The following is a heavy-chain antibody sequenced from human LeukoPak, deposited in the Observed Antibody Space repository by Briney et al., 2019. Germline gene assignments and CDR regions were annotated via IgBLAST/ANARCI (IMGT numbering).Heavy chain of an antibody. CDR1: GFTFSSYG. Sequence: PGGSLRLSCAASGFTFSSYGMSWVRQAPGKGLEWVSAISGSGGSTYYADSVKGRFTISRDNSKNTLYLQMNSLRAEDTAVYYCAKVQRRVCGYSYGWCYYMDVWGKGTTVAISS. CDR2: ISGSGGST. J-gene: IGHJ6*03. V-gene: IGHV3-23*01. D-gene: IGHD5-18*01. CDR3: AKVQRRVCGYSYGWCYYMDV.